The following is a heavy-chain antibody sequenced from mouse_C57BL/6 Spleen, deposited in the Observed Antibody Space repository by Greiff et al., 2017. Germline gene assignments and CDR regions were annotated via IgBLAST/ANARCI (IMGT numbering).Heavy chain of an antibody. D-gene: IGHD2-14*01. J-gene: IGHJ4*01. Sequence: EVQLQQSGPELVKPGASVKISCTASGYTFTDYYMNWVKQSHGKSLEWIGDINPNNGGTSYNQKFKGKATLTVDKSSSTAYMELRSLTSEDSAVYYCAREYEYYAMDYWGQGTSVTVSS. V-gene: IGHV1-26*01. CDR1: GYTFTDYY. CDR3: AREYEYYAMDY. CDR2: INPNNGGT.